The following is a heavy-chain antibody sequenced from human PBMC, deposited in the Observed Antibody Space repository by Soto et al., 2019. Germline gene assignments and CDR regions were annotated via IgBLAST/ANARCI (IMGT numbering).Heavy chain of an antibody. V-gene: IGHV3-73*02. CDR1: GFTFSGSA. Sequence: EVQLVESGGGLVQPGGSLKLSCAASGFTFSGSAMHWVRQASGKGLEWVGRIRSKANSYATAYAASVKGRFTISRDDSKNTAYLQMNSLKTEETPVYYCTRPIPGYSSLPHYGMDVWGQGTTVTVSS. CDR2: IRSKANSYAT. D-gene: IGHD5-12*01. CDR3: TRPIPGYSSLPHYGMDV. J-gene: IGHJ6*01.